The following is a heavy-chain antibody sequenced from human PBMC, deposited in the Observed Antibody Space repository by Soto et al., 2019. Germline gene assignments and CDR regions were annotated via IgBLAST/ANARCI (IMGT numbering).Heavy chain of an antibody. CDR2: IVVGSGNT. CDR1: GFTFTSSA. Sequence: GATVKVSCKASGFTFTSSAVQWVRQARGQRLEWIGWIVVGSGNTNYAQKFQERVTITRDMSTSTAYMELSSLRSEDTAVYYCAAPTPAGYYGMDVWGQGTTVTVSS. CDR3: AAPTPAGYYGMDV. J-gene: IGHJ6*02. V-gene: IGHV1-58*01.